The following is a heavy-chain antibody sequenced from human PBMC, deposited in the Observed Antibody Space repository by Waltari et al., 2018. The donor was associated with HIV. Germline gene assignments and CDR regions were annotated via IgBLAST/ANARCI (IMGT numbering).Heavy chain of an antibody. CDR1: GGSITSYY. Sequence: QVELQESGPGLVKPSETLSLTCTFSGGSITSYYWSWIRQSPGLGLEWIGHIYYIGGTTYNPPLTGRVIMSLDTSKNHISLNLRSLSAADTAVYYRARDLVVAAAEGFDPWGQGILVTVS. J-gene: IGHJ5*02. CDR3: ARDLVVAAAEGFDP. CDR2: IYYIGGT. D-gene: IGHD2-15*01. V-gene: IGHV4-59*01.